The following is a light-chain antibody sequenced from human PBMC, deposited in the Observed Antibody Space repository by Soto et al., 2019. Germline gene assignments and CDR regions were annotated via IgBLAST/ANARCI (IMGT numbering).Light chain of an antibody. CDR2: TAS. CDR3: QQSYTTPLT. J-gene: IGKJ1*01. V-gene: IGKV1-39*01. CDR1: QSITSY. Sequence: DIQMTQSPSSLSASVGDRVTITCRASQSITSYLNWYQQKPGKAPNLLIYTASSLESGVPSRFSGSWSGTDFTLTISSLHPEDFATYYCQQSYTTPLTFGQGTKVEI.